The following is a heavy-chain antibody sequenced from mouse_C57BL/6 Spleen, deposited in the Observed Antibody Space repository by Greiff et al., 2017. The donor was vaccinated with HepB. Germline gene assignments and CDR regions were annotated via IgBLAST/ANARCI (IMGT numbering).Heavy chain of an antibody. D-gene: IGHD1-1*01. Sequence: VQLQESGAELVRPGTSVKVSCKASGYAFTNYLIEWVKQRPGQGLEWIGVINPGSGGTNYNEKFKGKATLTADKSSSTAYMQLSSLTSEDSAVYFCARGSSYPWYFDVWGTGTTVTVSS. CDR1: GYAFTNYL. CDR3: ARGSSYPWYFDV. V-gene: IGHV1-54*01. J-gene: IGHJ1*03. CDR2: INPGSGGT.